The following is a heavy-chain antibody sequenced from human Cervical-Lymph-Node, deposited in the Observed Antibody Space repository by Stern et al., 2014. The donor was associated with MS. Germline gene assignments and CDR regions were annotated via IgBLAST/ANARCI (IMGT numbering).Heavy chain of an antibody. CDR3: ATAKGYYGRWFDP. CDR1: GGSFSGYY. D-gene: IGHD4-17*01. J-gene: IGHJ5*02. Sequence: QVQLQQWGAGLLKPSETLSLTCAVYGGSFSGYYWSWIRQPPGKGLEWIGEINHSGSTNYNPSLKSRVTISVDTSKNQFSLKLSSVTAADTAVYYCATAKGYYGRWFDPWGQGTLVTVSS. CDR2: INHSGST. V-gene: IGHV4-34*01.